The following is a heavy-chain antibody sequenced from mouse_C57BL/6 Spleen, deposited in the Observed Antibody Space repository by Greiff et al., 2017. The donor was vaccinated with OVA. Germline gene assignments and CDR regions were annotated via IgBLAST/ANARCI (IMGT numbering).Heavy chain of an antibody. Sequence: QVQLQQPGAEFVMPGASVKLSCKASGYTFTSYWMHWVKQRPGQGLEWIGEIDPSDSYTNYNQKFKGKSTLTVDKSSSTAYMQLSSLTSEDSAVYYCARFPPGNWFFDGLGTGTTVTVSS. V-gene: IGHV1-69*01. CDR3: ARFPPGNWFFDG. D-gene: IGHD4-1*01. J-gene: IGHJ1*03. CDR2: IDPSDSYT. CDR1: GYTFTSYW.